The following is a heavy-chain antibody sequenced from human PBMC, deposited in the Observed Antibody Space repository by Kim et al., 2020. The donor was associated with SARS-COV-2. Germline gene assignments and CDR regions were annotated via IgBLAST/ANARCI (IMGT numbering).Heavy chain of an antibody. J-gene: IGHJ6*02. CDR2: INPSGGST. CDR1: GYIFTNYY. V-gene: IGHV1-46*01. Sequence: ASVKVSCKPSGYIFTNYYMYWVRQAPGQGLEGMGIINPSGGSTTYAQKFQGRVTMTRDTSTSTVYMELSSLRSEDTAVYYCARALLWFGESCCYYGMDVWGQETTVTVPS. CDR3: ARALLWFGESCCYYGMDV. D-gene: IGHD3-10*01.